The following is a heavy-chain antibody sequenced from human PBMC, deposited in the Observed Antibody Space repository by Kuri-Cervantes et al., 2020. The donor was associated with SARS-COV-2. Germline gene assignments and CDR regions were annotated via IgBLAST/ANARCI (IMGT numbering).Heavy chain of an antibody. CDR1: GGTFSSYA. CDR3: ARHYYGSGSYYAVPVLWSH. CDR2: IIPILGTA. D-gene: IGHD3-10*01. J-gene: IGHJ4*02. V-gene: IGHV1-69*04. Sequence: SVKVSCKASGGTFSSYAISWVRQAPGQGLEWMGRIIPILGTANYAQKFQGRVTITADKSTSTAYMELSSLRSEDTAVYYCARHYYGSGSYYAVPVLWSHWGQGTLVTVSS.